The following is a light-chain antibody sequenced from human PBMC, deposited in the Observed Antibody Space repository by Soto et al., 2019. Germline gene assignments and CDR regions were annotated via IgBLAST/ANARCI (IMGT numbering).Light chain of an antibody. J-gene: IGKJ2*01. CDR2: AAS. CDR3: QQSYSTPYT. V-gene: IGKV1-39*01. Sequence: DIQMTQSPSSLSASVGDRVTITCRASQSISSYLNWYQQKPWKAPKLLIYAASSLQSGVPSRFSGSGSGTDFNLTISRLQPEDFATYYCQQSYSTPYTFGHGTKLEIK. CDR1: QSISSY.